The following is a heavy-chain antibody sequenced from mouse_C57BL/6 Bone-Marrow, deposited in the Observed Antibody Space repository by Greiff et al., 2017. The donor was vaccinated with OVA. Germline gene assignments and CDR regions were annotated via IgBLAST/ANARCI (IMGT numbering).Heavy chain of an antibody. Sequence: EVQLVESGGGLVKPGGSLKLSCAASGFTFSDYGMHWVRQAPEKGLEWVAYISSGSSTIYYADTVKGRFTFSRDNAKNTLFLQMTSLRSEDTAMYYCASQDYGSLDYWGQGTTLTVSS. V-gene: IGHV5-17*01. CDR2: ISSGSSTI. J-gene: IGHJ2*01. D-gene: IGHD1-1*01. CDR3: ASQDYGSLDY. CDR1: GFTFSDYG.